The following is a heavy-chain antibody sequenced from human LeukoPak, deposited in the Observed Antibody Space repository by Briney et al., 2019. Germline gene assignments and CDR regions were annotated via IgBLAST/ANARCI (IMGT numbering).Heavy chain of an antibody. J-gene: IGHJ4*02. CDR3: ARVDLLTGYYFFDY. CDR2: ISAYNGNT. CDR1: GYTFTSYG. V-gene: IGHV1-18*01. D-gene: IGHD3-9*01. Sequence: ASVKVSCKASGYTFTSYGISWVRQAPGQGLEWMGWISAYNGNTNYAQKLQGRVTMTTDTSTSTAYMELRSLGSDETAVYYCARVDLLTGYYFFDYWGQGTLVTVSS.